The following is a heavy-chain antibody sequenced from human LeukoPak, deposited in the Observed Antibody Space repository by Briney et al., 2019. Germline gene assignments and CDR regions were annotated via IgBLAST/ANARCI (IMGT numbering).Heavy chain of an antibody. CDR2: ISWNSGYI. Sequence: GGSLRLSCAASGFTFDNYAMHWVRQAPGKGLEWLSIISWNSGYIGYADSVKGRFTISRDNAKTSLDLQMNSLRAEDTAFYYCAKVRGTYSSGYFFDYWGQGTPVTVSS. D-gene: IGHD6-19*01. CDR3: AKVRGTYSSGYFFDY. CDR1: GFTFDNYA. V-gene: IGHV3-9*01. J-gene: IGHJ4*02.